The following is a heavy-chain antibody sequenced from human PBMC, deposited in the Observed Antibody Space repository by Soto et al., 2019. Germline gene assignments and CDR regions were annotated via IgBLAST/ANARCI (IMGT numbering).Heavy chain of an antibody. CDR2: IWYDGSNK. J-gene: IGHJ3*02. Sequence: GGSLRLSCAASGFTFSSYGMHWVRQAPGKGLEWVAVIWYDGSNKYYADSVKGRFTISRDNSKNTLYLQMNSLRAEDTAVYYCARDLPYDGGETDFDIWGQGTMVTVSS. CDR3: ARDLPYDGGETDFDI. D-gene: IGHD1-1*01. CDR1: GFTFSSYG. V-gene: IGHV3-33*01.